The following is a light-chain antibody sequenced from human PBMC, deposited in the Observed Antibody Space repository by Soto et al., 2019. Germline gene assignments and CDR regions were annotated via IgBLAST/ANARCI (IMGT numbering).Light chain of an antibody. CDR2: DTS. V-gene: IGKV3-15*01. J-gene: IGKJ5*01. Sequence: IVMTQSPATLSVSPGERVTLSCRASQSISRKLAWYQHRPGQAPRLLMYDTSTRAAGIPARFTGSGSGAYFTLTISSLQPDDFAVYYCQQYNTWRSISFGQGTRLEIK. CDR1: QSISRK. CDR3: QQYNTWRSIS.